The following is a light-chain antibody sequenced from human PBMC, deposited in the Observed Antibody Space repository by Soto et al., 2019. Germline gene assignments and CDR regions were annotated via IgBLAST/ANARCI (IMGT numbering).Light chain of an antibody. V-gene: IGKV1-5*01. CDR3: QQYNSYLWT. Sequence: DIQMTQSPSTLSASVGDRVIITCRAGQSFRAWLAWYHQKPGKAPKLLIYDASILASGVPSRFSGSGSGTRFTLTISSLQPDDFGSYYCQQYNSYLWTFGQGTKVEIK. CDR2: DAS. J-gene: IGKJ1*01. CDR1: QSFRAW.